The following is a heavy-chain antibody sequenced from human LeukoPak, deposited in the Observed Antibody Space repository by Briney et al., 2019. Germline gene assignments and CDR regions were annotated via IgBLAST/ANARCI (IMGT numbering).Heavy chain of an antibody. Sequence: SETLSLTCAVYGGSFSGYSWSWIRQPPGKGLEWIGYIYHSGSTYYNPSLKSRVTISVDRSKNQFSLKLSSVTAADTAVYYCARVAYYYDSSGYYYVYGMDVWGQGTTVTVSS. V-gene: IGHV4-30-2*01. CDR1: GGSFSGYS. CDR2: IYHSGST. CDR3: ARVAYYYDSSGYYYVYGMDV. J-gene: IGHJ6*02. D-gene: IGHD3-22*01.